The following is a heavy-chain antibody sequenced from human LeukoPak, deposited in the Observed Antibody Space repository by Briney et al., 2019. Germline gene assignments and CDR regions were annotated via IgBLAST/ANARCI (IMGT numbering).Heavy chain of an antibody. CDR3: ARDRVRGFDP. V-gene: IGHV3-7*01. J-gene: IGHJ5*02. CDR2: IKQDGSET. CDR1: GFTFNNFW. Sequence: GGSLRLSCVASGFTFNNFWMSWVRQTPGKGLEWVVNIKQDGSETYSVDSVKGRFTISRDNAKNSLYLQMNSLRAEDTAVYYCARDRVRGFDPWGQGTLVTVSS.